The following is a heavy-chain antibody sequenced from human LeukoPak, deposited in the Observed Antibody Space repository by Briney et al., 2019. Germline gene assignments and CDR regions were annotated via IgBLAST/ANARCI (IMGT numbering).Heavy chain of an antibody. CDR3: AREGALTVPKDAFDI. J-gene: IGHJ3*02. Sequence: GGSLRLSCAASGFTFDYYEMNWVRQAPGKGLEWVSYISSSGSSIYYAYSVKGRFTLSRDNAKNSLYLQMNSLRADDTAVYYCAREGALTVPKDAFDIWGPGTMVTESS. CDR1: GFTFDYYE. V-gene: IGHV3-48*03. D-gene: IGHD3-16*01. CDR2: ISSSGSSI.